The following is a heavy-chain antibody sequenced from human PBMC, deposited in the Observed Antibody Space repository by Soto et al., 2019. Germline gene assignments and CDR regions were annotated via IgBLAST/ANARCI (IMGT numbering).Heavy chain of an antibody. Sequence: ASVKVSCKASGYTFTSYGISWVRQAPGQGLEWMGWISAYNGNTNYAQKLQGRVTMTTDTSTSTAYMELRSLRSDDTAVYYCARGTLRFLEWLFGGAFGIWGQGTMVTVSS. CDR1: GYTFTSYG. J-gene: IGHJ3*02. CDR3: ARGTLRFLEWLFGGAFGI. V-gene: IGHV1-18*01. D-gene: IGHD3-3*01. CDR2: ISAYNGNT.